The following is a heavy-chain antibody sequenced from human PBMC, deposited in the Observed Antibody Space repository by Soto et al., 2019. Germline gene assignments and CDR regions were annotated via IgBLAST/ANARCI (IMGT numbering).Heavy chain of an antibody. CDR1: GFTFDDNA. D-gene: IGHD3-16*01. CDR2: INWKSDI. Sequence: GGSLRLSCAVSGFTFDDNAMNWVRQAPEKGLEWVSGINWKSDIGYADSVKGRFTISRDNAENSLYLQMNSLRAEDTPLYYCAISQDRGGRTTFIYWGQGTQVTVSS. CDR3: AISQDRGGRTTFIY. V-gene: IGHV3-9*01. J-gene: IGHJ4*02.